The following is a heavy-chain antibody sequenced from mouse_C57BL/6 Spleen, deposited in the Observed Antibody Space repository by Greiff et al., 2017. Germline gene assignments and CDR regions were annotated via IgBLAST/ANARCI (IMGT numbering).Heavy chain of an antibody. CDR1: GYTFTSYW. CDR2: IDPNSGGT. Sequence: VQLQQPGAELVKPGASVKLSCKASGYTFTSYWMNWVKQRPGRGLEWIGRIDPNSGGTKYNEKFKSKATLTVDKPSSTAYLQLSSLTSEDSAVYYCARDYGSSYVRYFDVWGTGTTVTVSS. V-gene: IGHV1-72*01. CDR3: ARDYGSSYVRYFDV. J-gene: IGHJ1*03. D-gene: IGHD1-1*01.